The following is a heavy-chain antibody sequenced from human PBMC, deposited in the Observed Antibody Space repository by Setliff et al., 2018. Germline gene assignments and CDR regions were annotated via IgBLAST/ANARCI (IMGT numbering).Heavy chain of an antibody. V-gene: IGHV1-69*13. CDR3: ARGYRGYYNFWSGSQGANWFDP. Sequence: SVKVSCKASGGTFSSYAISWVRQAPGQGLEWMGGIIPIFGTANYAQKFQGRVTITADESTSTACMELSSLRSEDTAVYYCARGYRGYYNFWSGSQGANWFDPWGQGTLVTVSS. CDR2: IIPIFGTA. CDR1: GGTFSSYA. D-gene: IGHD3-3*01. J-gene: IGHJ5*02.